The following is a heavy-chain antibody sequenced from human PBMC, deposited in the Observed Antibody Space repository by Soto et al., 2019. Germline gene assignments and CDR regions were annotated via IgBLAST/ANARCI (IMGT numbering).Heavy chain of an antibody. CDR3: SKDRSFFFQAEDGIRDL. Sequence: VCKTTVKGLEWVSSISASTNSIYYADSVKGRFTISSNNSKITVYLQMNSLRAEDTALYFFSKDRSFFFQAEDGIRDL. V-gene: IGHV3-23*01. D-gene: IGHD2-21*01. CDR2: ISASTNSI. J-gene: IGHJ2*01.